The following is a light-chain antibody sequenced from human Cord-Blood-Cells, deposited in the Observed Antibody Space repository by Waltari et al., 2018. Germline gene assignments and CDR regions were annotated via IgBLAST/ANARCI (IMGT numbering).Light chain of an antibody. CDR3: CSYAGSSTGV. CDR1: SSDVGSYNL. CDR2: EVS. J-gene: IGLJ3*02. Sequence: QSALTQPASVSGSPGQSITISCTGTSSDVGSYNLVSWYQQHPVKAPKLMIYEVSKRPSEVSNRVSGSKSGNTASLTISGLQAEDEADYYCCSYAGSSTGVFGGGTKLTVL. V-gene: IGLV2-23*02.